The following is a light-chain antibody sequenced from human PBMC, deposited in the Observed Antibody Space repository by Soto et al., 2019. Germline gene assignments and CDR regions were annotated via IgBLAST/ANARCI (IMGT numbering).Light chain of an antibody. CDR1: QSSSNW. Sequence: DIQMTQSPSTLSASVGDRVTITCRASQSSSNWLAWYQQKPGKAPKLLIYKAYSLESGVPSRFSGSGSGTEFNLTISSLQPDDFSTYYCQQYNSYSFTFGQGTRLEIK. CDR3: QQYNSYSFT. V-gene: IGKV1-5*03. J-gene: IGKJ5*01. CDR2: KAY.